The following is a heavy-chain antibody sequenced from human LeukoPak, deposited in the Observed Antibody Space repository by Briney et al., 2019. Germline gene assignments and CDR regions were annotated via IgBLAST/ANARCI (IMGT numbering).Heavy chain of an antibody. CDR2: IIPIFGTA. CDR3: ARDKWVGTGIIEYSSSSAQD. V-gene: IGHV1-69*05. J-gene: IGHJ4*02. CDR1: EGTFSSYA. Sequence: ASVKVSCKASEGTFSSYAISWVRQAPGQGLEWMGGIIPIFGTANYAQKFQGRVTITTDESTSTAYMELSSLRSEDTAVYYCARDKWVGTGIIEYSSSSAQDWGQGTLVTVSS. D-gene: IGHD6-6*01.